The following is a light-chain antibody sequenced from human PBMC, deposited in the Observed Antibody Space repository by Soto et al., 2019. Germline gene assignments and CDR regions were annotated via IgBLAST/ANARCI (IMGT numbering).Light chain of an antibody. CDR1: SSDVGDYDY. J-gene: IGLJ7*01. CDR3: SSYTSSGTYV. CDR2: EVS. Sequence: QSALTQPASVSGSPGQSISLSCTGTSSDVGDYDYVSWYQQYPGKVPKLIIYEVSNRPLGVSNRLSGSKSGNTASLTISGLQADDEADYYCSSYTSSGTYVFGSGTQLTVL. V-gene: IGLV2-14*01.